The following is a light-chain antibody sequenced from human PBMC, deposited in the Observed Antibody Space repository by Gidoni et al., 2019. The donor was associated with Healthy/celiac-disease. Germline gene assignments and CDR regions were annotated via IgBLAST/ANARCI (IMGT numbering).Light chain of an antibody. Sequence: QSVLTHPPSASGTPGQRVTISCSGSSSTIGSNTEKPYQQLPGTAPKPLIYSNNQRPSGVPDRFSGSKSGTSASLAISGLQSEEEADYYCAAWDDSLNGVVFGGGTKLTVL. CDR1: SSTIGSNT. J-gene: IGLJ2*01. CDR3: AAWDDSLNGVV. V-gene: IGLV1-44*01. CDR2: SNN.